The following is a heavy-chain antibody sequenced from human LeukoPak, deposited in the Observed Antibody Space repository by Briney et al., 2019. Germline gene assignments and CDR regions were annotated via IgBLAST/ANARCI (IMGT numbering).Heavy chain of an antibody. D-gene: IGHD3-22*01. Sequence: GGSLRLSCVASGFTFSSYSMNWVRRAPGKGMEWVSSISSNNNYIYYADSVKGRFTISRDNAKNSLYLQMNSLRAEDTAVYYCARTYYYDSSGYYSRDYWGQGTLVTVSS. CDR1: GFTFSSYS. CDR3: ARTYYYDSSGYYSRDY. V-gene: IGHV3-21*01. CDR2: ISSNNNYI. J-gene: IGHJ4*02.